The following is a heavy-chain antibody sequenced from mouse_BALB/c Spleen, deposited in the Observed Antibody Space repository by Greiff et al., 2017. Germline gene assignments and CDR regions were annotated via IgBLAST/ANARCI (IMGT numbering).Heavy chain of an antibody. CDR3: ARSPLLRLDY. Sequence: VQLQQSGAELARPGASVKLSCKASGYTFTSYWMQWVKQRPGQGLEWIGAIYPGDGDTRYTQKFKGKATLTADKSSSTAYMQLSSLASEDSAVYYCARSPLLRLDYWGQGTTLTVSS. D-gene: IGHD1-2*01. J-gene: IGHJ2*01. V-gene: IGHV1-87*01. CDR1: GYTFTSYW. CDR2: IYPGDGDT.